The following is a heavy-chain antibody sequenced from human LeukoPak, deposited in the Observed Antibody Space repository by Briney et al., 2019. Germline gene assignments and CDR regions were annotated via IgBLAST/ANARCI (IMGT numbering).Heavy chain of an antibody. D-gene: IGHD6-19*01. CDR2: IDTDGSGT. CDR1: GFIFSTYW. Sequence: QPGGSLRLSCAASGFIFSTYWMHWVRQAPGKGLVWVSRIDTDGSGTSYADSVKGRFTISRDNAKNTLYLQVNSLTAEDTAVYYCARGGAGTGDYWGQGTLVTVSS. CDR3: ARGGAGTGDY. J-gene: IGHJ4*02. V-gene: IGHV3-74*01.